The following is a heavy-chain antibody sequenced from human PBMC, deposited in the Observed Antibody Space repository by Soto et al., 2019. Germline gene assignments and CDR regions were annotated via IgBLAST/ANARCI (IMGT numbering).Heavy chain of an antibody. CDR2: INVYNGNT. Sequence: ASVKVSCKASGYTFTNYGISWVRQAPGQGLEWMGWINVYNGNTKYAQKVQGRVTMTTDTSTSTAYMELRSLRSDDTAVYYCARRATETYGSFDIWGQGTMVTVSS. D-gene: IGHD5-12*01. CDR1: GYTFTNYG. CDR3: ARRATETYGSFDI. V-gene: IGHV1-18*01. J-gene: IGHJ3*02.